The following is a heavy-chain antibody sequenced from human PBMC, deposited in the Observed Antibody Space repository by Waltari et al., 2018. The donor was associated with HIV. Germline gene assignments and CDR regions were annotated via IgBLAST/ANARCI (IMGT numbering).Heavy chain of an antibody. CDR2: INPSGGST. Sequence: QVQLVQSGAEVKKPGASVKVSCKASGYTFTSYYMHWVRQAPGQGLEWMGIINPSGGSTSYAKKFQGRVTMTRDTSTSTVYMELSSLRSEDTAVFYCARGGIVVVTPLYYFDYWGQGTLVTVSS. J-gene: IGHJ4*02. CDR3: ARGGIVVVTPLYYFDY. D-gene: IGHD2-21*02. V-gene: IGHV1-46*03. CDR1: GYTFTSYY.